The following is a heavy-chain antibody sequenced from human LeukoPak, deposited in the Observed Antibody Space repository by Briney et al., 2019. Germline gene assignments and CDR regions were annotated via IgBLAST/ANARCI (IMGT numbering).Heavy chain of an antibody. Sequence: GGSLRLSCAASGFTFSSYSMNWVRQAPGKGLEWVSSISSSSSYIYYADSVKGRFTISRDNAKNSLHLQMNSLRAEDTAVYYCARDDIVVAPAAIYSYGMDVWGQGTTVTVSS. CDR3: ARDDIVVAPAAIYSYGMDV. J-gene: IGHJ6*02. CDR1: GFTFSSYS. CDR2: ISSSSSYI. D-gene: IGHD2-2*01. V-gene: IGHV3-21*01.